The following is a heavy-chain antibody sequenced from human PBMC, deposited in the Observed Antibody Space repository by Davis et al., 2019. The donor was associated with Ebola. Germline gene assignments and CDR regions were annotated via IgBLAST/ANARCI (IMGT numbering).Heavy chain of an antibody. CDR2: ISGSGGST. Sequence: GESLKISCAASGFTFSSYAMSWVRQAPGKGLEWVSAISGSGGSTYYADSVKGRFTISRDNSKNTLYLQMNSLRAEDTAVYYCARGAGQLVLYYYYGMDVWGQGTTVTVSS. V-gene: IGHV3-23*01. J-gene: IGHJ6*02. D-gene: IGHD6-6*01. CDR3: ARGAGQLVLYYYYGMDV. CDR1: GFTFSSYA.